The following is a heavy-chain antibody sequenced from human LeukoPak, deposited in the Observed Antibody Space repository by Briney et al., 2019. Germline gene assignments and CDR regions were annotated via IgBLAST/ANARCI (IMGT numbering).Heavy chain of an antibody. Sequence: SETLSVTCTVSGASIRSYYWSWIRQPPGKGLEWIAYMYYTESPSYNPSLKSRVSMSGDSSRNQFSLKLNSVTAADTAIYYCARSYDTNNRQRFDYWGQGILVTVSP. V-gene: IGHV4-59*08. CDR2: MYYTESP. CDR3: ARSYDTNNRQRFDY. D-gene: IGHD3-22*01. CDR1: GASIRSYY. J-gene: IGHJ4*02.